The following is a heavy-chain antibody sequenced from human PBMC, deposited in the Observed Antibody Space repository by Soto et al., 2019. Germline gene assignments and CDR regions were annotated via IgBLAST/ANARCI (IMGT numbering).Heavy chain of an antibody. CDR3: AKNPSSGWPLFRITKY. D-gene: IGHD6-19*01. J-gene: IGHJ4*02. CDR1: GFIFSSYA. CDR2: ISESGGVT. Sequence: EVQLLESGGGLVQPGGSPRLSCAASGFIFSSYAMTWVRQAPGKGLEWVSAISESGGVTYYADPVKGRFTISRDNSKNTLYLQMNSLRAEDTAIYYCAKNPSSGWPLFRITKYRGQGTQVTVSS. V-gene: IGHV3-23*01.